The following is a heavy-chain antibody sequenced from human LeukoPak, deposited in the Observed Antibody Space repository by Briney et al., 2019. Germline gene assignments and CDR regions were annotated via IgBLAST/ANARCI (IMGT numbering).Heavy chain of an antibody. J-gene: IGHJ4*02. V-gene: IGHV1-3*01. Sequence: ASVKVSCKASGYTFTSYAMHWVRQAPGQRLEWMGWINAGNGNTRYSQKFQGRVTITRDTSASTAYMELGSLRSEDTAVYHCARGSSGNPRYFDYWGQRTLVTVSS. CDR2: INAGNGNT. CDR1: GYTFTSYA. CDR3: ARGSSGNPRYFDY. D-gene: IGHD3-22*01.